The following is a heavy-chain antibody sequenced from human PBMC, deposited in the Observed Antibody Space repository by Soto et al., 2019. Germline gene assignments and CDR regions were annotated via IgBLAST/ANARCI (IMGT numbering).Heavy chain of an antibody. CDR2: ISYDGSNK. Sequence: QVQLVESGGGVVQPGRSLRLSCAASGFTFSSYGMHWVRQAPGKGLEWVAVISYDGSNKYYADSVKGRFTISRDNSKNTLYLQMNSLRAEYTAVYYCAKDGWELLRRWFDPWGQGTLVTVSS. J-gene: IGHJ5*02. D-gene: IGHD1-26*01. CDR3: AKDGWELLRRWFDP. CDR1: GFTFSSYG. V-gene: IGHV3-30*18.